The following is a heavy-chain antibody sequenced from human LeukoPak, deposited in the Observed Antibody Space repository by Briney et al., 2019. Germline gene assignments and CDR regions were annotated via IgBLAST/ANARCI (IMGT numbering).Heavy chain of an antibody. CDR1: GGSISGSSYY. D-gene: IGHD3-3*01. CDR2: IYYSGST. Sequence: ASETLSLTCTVSGGSISGSSYYWGWIRQPPGKGLEWIGSIYYSGSTYYNPSLKSRVTISVDTSKNQFSLKLSSVTAADTAVYYCARHHYDFWSGYIGGAFDIWGQGTMVTVSS. V-gene: IGHV4-39*01. J-gene: IGHJ3*02. CDR3: ARHHYDFWSGYIGGAFDI.